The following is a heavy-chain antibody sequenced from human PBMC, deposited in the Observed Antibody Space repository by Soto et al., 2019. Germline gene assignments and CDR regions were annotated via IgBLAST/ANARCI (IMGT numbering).Heavy chain of an antibody. CDR3: ARGVLY. CDR2: IFFSGTT. J-gene: IGHJ4*02. Sequence: QVQLQESGPGLVKPSQTLSLTCTVSGGSISSGGYFWSWIRQPPGKGLEWIGNIFFSGTTSYNPSLKSRVTISVDTSKNQFSLKLSSVTAADTAVYFCARGVLYWGQGTLVTVSS. V-gene: IGHV4-31*03. D-gene: IGHD1-1*01. CDR1: GGSISSGGYF.